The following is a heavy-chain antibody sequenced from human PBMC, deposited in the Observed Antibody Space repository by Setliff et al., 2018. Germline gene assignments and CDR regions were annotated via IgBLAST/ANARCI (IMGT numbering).Heavy chain of an antibody. CDR2: IILIFGTP. CDR1: GGSLNGYS. D-gene: IGHD3-16*02. Sequence: SCKASGGSLNGYSVSWVRQAPGQGLEFLGRIILIFGTPNYAQKFQDRVTIGADKSTSTAYMEMSSLHFEDTAVYYCATETVTFGGIIVRGYFDVWGQGTMVTVSS. CDR3: ATETVTFGGIIVRGYFDV. V-gene: IGHV1-69*06. J-gene: IGHJ3*01.